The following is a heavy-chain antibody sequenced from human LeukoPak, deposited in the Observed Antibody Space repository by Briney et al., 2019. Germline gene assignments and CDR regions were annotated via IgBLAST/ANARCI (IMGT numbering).Heavy chain of an antibody. CDR2: ISRSGDRT. J-gene: IGHJ4*02. V-gene: IGHV3-23*01. CDR3: ARSEVQSSISWSMDY. D-gene: IGHD6-13*01. Sequence: GGSLRLSCAASGITLSNSAMSWVRQAPGKGLEWVSAISRSGDRTFYADSVKGRFTISRDNSKNTLYLQMNSLRAEDTAVYYCARSEVQSSISWSMDYWGQGTLVTVSS. CDR1: GITLSNSA.